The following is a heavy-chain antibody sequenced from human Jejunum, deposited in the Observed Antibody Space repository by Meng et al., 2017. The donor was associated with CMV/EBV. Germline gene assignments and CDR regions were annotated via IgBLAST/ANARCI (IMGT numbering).Heavy chain of an antibody. Sequence: QVQVGQAGSELKKPGASVKVSCKASGYTFSTYTINWVRQAHGRGLEWMGWISANTGTPTYTQGFTGRFVFSLDTSVSTAYLQISSLKAEDTAVYYCARGGNFDPWGQGTLVTVPS. CDR3: ARGGNFDP. CDR2: ISANTGTP. J-gene: IGHJ5*02. CDR1: GYTFSTYT. V-gene: IGHV7-4-1*02. D-gene: IGHD2/OR15-2a*01.